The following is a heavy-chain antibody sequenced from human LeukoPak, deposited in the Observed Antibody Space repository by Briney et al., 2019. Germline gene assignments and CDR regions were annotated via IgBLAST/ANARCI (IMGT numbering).Heavy chain of an antibody. V-gene: IGHV3-23*01. J-gene: IGHJ4*02. CDR3: ARWGNDYSQFDS. CDR2: VSGSGDNT. Sequence: PGGSLRLSCAASGFTFSNAWMSWVRQAPGKGLEWVSVVSGSGDNTNYADSVKGRFTISRDNSKNTLFLQMNSLRTEDTAVYFCARWGNDYSQFDSWGQGTLVTVS. CDR1: GFTFSNAW. D-gene: IGHD4-11*01.